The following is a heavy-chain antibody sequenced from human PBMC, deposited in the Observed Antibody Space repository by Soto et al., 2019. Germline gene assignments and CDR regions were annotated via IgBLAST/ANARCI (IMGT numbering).Heavy chain of an antibody. J-gene: IGHJ5*02. V-gene: IGHV5-10-1*01. D-gene: IGHD3-16*01. CDR2: IDPSDSYT. CDR1: GYRVTSYW. Sequence: PGWSLKISCKGSGYRVTSYWISWVRQMPGKGLEWMGRIDPSDSYTNYRPSFQGHVTISADKSISTAYLQWSSLKASDTAMYYCARHEIMGSAAVWFDPWGQGTLVTVSS. CDR3: ARHEIMGSAAVWFDP.